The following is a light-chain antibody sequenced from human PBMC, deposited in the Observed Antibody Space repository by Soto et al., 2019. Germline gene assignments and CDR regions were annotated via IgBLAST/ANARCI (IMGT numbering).Light chain of an antibody. CDR3: QQYGSSPTWT. Sequence: IVLTQSPGTLSLSPGERATLSCRASQSVSSSYLAWYQQKPGQAPRLLIYGASSRATGIPDRFSGSGSGTDFTLTISSLEFGDSAVYYCQQYGSSPTWTFGQGTKVDIK. V-gene: IGKV3-20*01. CDR1: QSVSSSY. J-gene: IGKJ1*01. CDR2: GAS.